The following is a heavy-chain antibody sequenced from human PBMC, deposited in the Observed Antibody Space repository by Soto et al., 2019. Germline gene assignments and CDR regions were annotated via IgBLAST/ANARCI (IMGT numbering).Heavy chain of an antibody. V-gene: IGHV4-31*03. CDR1: GDSISSGGYQ. CDR3: ARLAYSSRGGQFFDY. D-gene: IGHD6-13*01. CDR2: IYYSGDT. J-gene: IGHJ4*02. Sequence: QVQLQESGPGLVEPSQTLSLTCNVSGDSISSGGYQWSWIRQHPGKGLEWIVYIYYSGDTYYNPSLKSRVAISVHTSKKQFSLNLSSATAADTAVYYSARLAYSSRGGQFFDYWGQGVLVTVSS.